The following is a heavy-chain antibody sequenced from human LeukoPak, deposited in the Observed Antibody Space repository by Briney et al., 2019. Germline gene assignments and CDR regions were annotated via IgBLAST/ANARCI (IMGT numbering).Heavy chain of an antibody. Sequence: GGSLRLSCTASGFTVSSNYMSWVRQAPGKGLEWVSVIYSGGSTYYADSVKGRFTISRDNSKNTLYLQMNSLRAEDTAVYYCARGAPHSYGLTSDYWGQGTLVTVSS. CDR1: GFTVSSNY. J-gene: IGHJ4*02. CDR2: IYSGGST. V-gene: IGHV3-53*05. CDR3: ARGAPHSYGLTSDY. D-gene: IGHD5-18*01.